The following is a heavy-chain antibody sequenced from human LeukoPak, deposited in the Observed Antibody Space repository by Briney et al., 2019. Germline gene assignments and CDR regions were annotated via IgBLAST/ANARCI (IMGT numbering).Heavy chain of an antibody. CDR1: GDSVSSNSAT. D-gene: IGHD6-6*01. CDR2: TYYRSKWYN. V-gene: IGHV6-1*01. Sequence: SQTLSLTCAISGDSVSSNSATWSWIRQSPSRGLEWLGRTYYRSKWYNDYAVSVKSRITVNPDTSKNQFSLQLNSVTPEDTAVYYCARGSGSFHAFDIWGQGTMVTVSS. CDR3: ARGSGSFHAFDI. J-gene: IGHJ3*02.